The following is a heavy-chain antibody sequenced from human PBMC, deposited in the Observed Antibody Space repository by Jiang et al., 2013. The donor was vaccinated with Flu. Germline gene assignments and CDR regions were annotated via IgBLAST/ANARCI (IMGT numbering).Heavy chain of an antibody. CDR3: ASSYYYGSGSYLH. Sequence: PGKGLEWIGYIYHSGSTYYNPSLKSRVTISVDRSKNQFSLKLSSVTAADTAVYYCASSYYYGSGSYLHWGQGTLVTVSS. V-gene: IGHV4-30-2*01. CDR2: IYHSGST. J-gene: IGHJ4*02. D-gene: IGHD3-10*01.